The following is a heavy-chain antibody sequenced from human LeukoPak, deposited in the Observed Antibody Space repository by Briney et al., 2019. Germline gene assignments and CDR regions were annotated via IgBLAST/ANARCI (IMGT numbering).Heavy chain of an antibody. V-gene: IGHV3-30*03. J-gene: IGHJ4*02. D-gene: IGHD5-18*01. CDR2: ILHDGSNK. CDR1: GFTFSNYA. Sequence: GGSLRLSCAASGFTFSNYAINWVRQAPGKGLEWVAVILHDGSNKQYADSVKGRFTISRDNSKNTLYLQMNSLRAEDTAVYYCATLSGDSHGYDYWGQGTLVTVSS. CDR3: ATLSGDSHGYDY.